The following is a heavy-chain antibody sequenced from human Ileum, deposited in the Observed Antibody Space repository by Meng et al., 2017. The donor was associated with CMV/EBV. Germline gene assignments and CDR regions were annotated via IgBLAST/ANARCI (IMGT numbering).Heavy chain of an antibody. D-gene: IGHD6-13*01. CDR3: ATHSPIAAAGRTSHY. CDR2: ISSSSSYI. CDR1: GFTFSSYS. V-gene: IGHV3-21*01. J-gene: IGHJ4*02. Sequence: GGSLRLSCAASGFTFSSYSMNWVRQAPGKGLEWVSSISSSSSYIYYAVSVKGRFTISRDNAKNSLYLQMNSLRAEDTAVYYCATHSPIAAAGRTSHYWGQGTLVTVSS.